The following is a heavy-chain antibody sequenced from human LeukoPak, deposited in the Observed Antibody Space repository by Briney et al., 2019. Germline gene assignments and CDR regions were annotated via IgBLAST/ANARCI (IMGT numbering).Heavy chain of an antibody. D-gene: IGHD6-13*01. CDR2: IYYGGST. V-gene: IGHV4-59*13. CDR1: GASISDYY. Sequence: SEILSLTCTVSGASISDYYWNWIRQPPGKGLEWIGYIYYGGSTNYNPSLKSRVTISVDTSKNQFSLKLSSVTAADTAVYYCARAKAAAGIDYFDYWGQGTLVTVSS. J-gene: IGHJ4*02. CDR3: ARAKAAAGIDYFDY.